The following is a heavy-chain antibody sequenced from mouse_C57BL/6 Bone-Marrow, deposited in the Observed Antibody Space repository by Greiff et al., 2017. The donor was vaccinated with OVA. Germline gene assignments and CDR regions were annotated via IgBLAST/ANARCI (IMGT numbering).Heavy chain of an antibody. CDR3: ARLLLRYFDY. CDR1: GYTFTSYT. D-gene: IGHD1-1*01. V-gene: IGHV1-4*01. Sequence: VQLQQPGAELARPGASVKMSCKASGYTFTSYTMHWVKQRPGQGLEWIGYINPSSGYTKYNQKFKDKATLTADKSSSTAYMQLSSLTSEDSAVYYCARLLLRYFDYWGQGTTLTVSS. CDR2: INPSSGYT. J-gene: IGHJ2*01.